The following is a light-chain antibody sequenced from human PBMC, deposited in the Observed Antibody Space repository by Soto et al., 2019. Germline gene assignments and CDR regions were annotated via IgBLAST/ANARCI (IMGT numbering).Light chain of an antibody. Sequence: DIQMTQSPSSLSASVGDRVTITCRASQSISSYLNWYQQKPGKAPKLLIYAASSLQSGVPSRFSGSGSGTAFTLTISSLQPEDFATYYCQQLNTYPLTFGGGTKVDIK. V-gene: IGKV1-9*01. CDR3: QQLNTYPLT. CDR1: QSISSY. J-gene: IGKJ4*01. CDR2: AAS.